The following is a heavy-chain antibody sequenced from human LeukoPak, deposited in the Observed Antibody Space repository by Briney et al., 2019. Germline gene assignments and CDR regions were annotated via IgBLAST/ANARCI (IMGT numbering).Heavy chain of an antibody. CDR1: GFTFNIYG. V-gene: IGHV3-30*18. J-gene: IGHJ4*02. Sequence: PGGSLRLSCAASGFTFNIYGMHWVRQAPGKGLEWVAGISYDEMYQYYADSVKGLFTISRDNSKNTLFLQMNSLRAEDTAIYYCAKDRDYYGSGSDYWGQGTLVTVSS. CDR2: ISYDEMYQ. CDR3: AKDRDYYGSGSDY. D-gene: IGHD3-10*01.